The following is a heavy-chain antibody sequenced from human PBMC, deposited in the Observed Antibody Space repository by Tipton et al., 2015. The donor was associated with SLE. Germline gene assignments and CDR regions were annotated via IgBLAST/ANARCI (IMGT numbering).Heavy chain of an antibody. V-gene: IGHV4-59*11. CDR1: GGSIRSHY. D-gene: IGHD3-10*01. J-gene: IGHJ4*02. CDR2: IFYSGST. CDR3: ARAAGNFGDCFDN. Sequence: TLSLTCTVSGGSIRSHYWSWIRQPPGKGLEWIGYIFYSGSTSYNPSLESRVTMSIDTSNNHFSLDLRSVTAADTAIYYCARAAGNFGDCFDNWGQGILVTVSS.